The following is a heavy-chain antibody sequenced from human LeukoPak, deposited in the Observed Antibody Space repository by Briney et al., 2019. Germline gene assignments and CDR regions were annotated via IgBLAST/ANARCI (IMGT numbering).Heavy chain of an antibody. J-gene: IGHJ3*02. Sequence: PETLSLTCTVSGGSISSYYWSWIRQPPGKGLEWIGYIYYSGSTNYNPSLKSRVTISVDTSKNQFSLKLSSVTAADTAVYYCARHVSSSWVDAFDIWGQGTMVTVSS. CDR2: IYYSGST. CDR1: GGSISSYY. CDR3: ARHVSSSWVDAFDI. V-gene: IGHV4-59*08. D-gene: IGHD6-13*01.